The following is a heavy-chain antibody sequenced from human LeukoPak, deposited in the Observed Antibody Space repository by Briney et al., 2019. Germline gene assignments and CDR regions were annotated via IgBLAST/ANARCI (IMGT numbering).Heavy chain of an antibody. CDR2: IYYSGST. J-gene: IGHJ4*02. D-gene: IGHD4-17*01. V-gene: IGHV4-39*01. Sequence: SETLSLTCTVSGGSISSSSYYWGWIRQPLGKGLEWIGSIYYSGSTYYNPSLKSRVTISVDTSKNQFSLKLSSVTAADTAVYYCARHNGDDYGDWYFDYWGQGTLVTVSS. CDR1: GGSISSSSYY. CDR3: ARHNGDDYGDWYFDY.